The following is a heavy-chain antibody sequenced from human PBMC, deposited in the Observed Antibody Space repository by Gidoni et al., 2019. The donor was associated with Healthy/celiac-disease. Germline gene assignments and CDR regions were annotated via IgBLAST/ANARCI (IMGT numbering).Heavy chain of an antibody. CDR3: AKKARDAFDI. D-gene: IGHD6-6*01. J-gene: IGHJ3*02. Sequence: EVQLVESVGGLVQPGRSLRLSCAASGLTFDDYAMHWVRQAPGKGLEWVSGISWNSGSIGYADSVKGRFTISRDNAKNSLYLQMNSLRAEDTALYYCAKKARDAFDIWGQGTMVTVSS. CDR1: GLTFDDYA. V-gene: IGHV3-9*01. CDR2: ISWNSGSI.